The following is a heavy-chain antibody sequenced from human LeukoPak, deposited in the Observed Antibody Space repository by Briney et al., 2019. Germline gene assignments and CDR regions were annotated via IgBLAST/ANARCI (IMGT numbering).Heavy chain of an antibody. CDR2: IYYSGST. V-gene: IGHV4-61*01. CDR1: GGSVSSGSYY. D-gene: IGHD3-22*01. Sequence: SETLSLTCTVSGGSVSSGSYYWSWIRQPPGKGLEWIGYIYYSGSTNYNPSLKSRVTISVDTSKNQFSLKLSSVTAADTAVYYCARSAYYYDSSGYYPFDYWGQGTLVTVSS. CDR3: ARSAYYYDSSGYYPFDY. J-gene: IGHJ4*02.